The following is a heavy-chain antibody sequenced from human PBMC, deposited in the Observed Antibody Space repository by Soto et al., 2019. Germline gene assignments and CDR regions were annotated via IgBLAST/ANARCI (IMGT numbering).Heavy chain of an antibody. CDR2: IYYTGSA. CDR1: GGSVHSGVYY. Sequence: QVHLQESGPGLVKPSETLSLTCTVSGGSVHSGVYYWSWIRQPPGKGLEWIGHIYYTGSAHYDPSLKSRHIMSIDTSKTQFSLTMTSVSAADTAMYYCARGLAAAGWLDPWGQGHRVTVSS. J-gene: IGHJ5*02. CDR3: ARGLAAAGWLDP. D-gene: IGHD6-13*01. V-gene: IGHV4-61*08.